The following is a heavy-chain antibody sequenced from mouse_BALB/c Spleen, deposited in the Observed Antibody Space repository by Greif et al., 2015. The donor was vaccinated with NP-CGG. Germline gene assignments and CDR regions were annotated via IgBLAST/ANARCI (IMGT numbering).Heavy chain of an antibody. CDR3: ARDLYAMDY. V-gene: IGHV2-6-7*01. CDR1: GFSLTGYG. Sequence: VKLMESGPGLVAPSQSLSITCTVSGFSLTGYGVNWVRQPPGKGLEWLGMIWGDGSTDYNSALKSRLSISKDNSKSXFFLKMNRLQTDDTARYYCARDLYAMDYWGQGTSVTVSS. J-gene: IGHJ4*01. CDR2: IWGDGST.